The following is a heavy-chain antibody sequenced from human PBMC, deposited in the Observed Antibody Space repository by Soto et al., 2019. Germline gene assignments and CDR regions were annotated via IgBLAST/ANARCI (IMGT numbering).Heavy chain of an antibody. Sequence: GGSLRLSCAASGFTFSSYGMHWVRQAPGKGLEWVAVIWYDGSNKYYADSVKGRFTISRDNSKNTLYLQMNSLRAEDTAVYYCAREVYYGGNFYYGMDVWGQGTTVTVSS. D-gene: IGHD4-17*01. CDR3: AREVYYGGNFYYGMDV. CDR2: IWYDGSNK. CDR1: GFTFSSYG. J-gene: IGHJ6*02. V-gene: IGHV3-33*01.